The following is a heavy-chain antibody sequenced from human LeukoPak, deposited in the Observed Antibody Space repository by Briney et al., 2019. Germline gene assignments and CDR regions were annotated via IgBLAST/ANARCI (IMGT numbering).Heavy chain of an antibody. D-gene: IGHD1-26*01. V-gene: IGHV4-61*02. CDR3: AREIVGATRLVNWFDP. Sequence: SETLSLTCTVSGGSISINSYYWAWIRQPPGKGLEWIGRIYTSGSTNYNPSLKSRVTMSVDTSKNQFSLKLSSVTAADTAVYYCAREIVGATRLVNWFDPWGQGTLVTVSS. CDR1: GGSISINSYY. J-gene: IGHJ5*02. CDR2: IYTSGST.